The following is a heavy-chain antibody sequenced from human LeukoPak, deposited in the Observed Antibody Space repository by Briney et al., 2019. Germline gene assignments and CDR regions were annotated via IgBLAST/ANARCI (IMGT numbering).Heavy chain of an antibody. CDR2: INPNSGGT. CDR3: ASQGLLLDY. CDR1: GYTFTDYH. V-gene: IGHV1-2*02. Sequence: VASVKVSCKASGYTFTDYHIHWVRQAPGQGLEWMGWINPNSGGTNYAQKFQGRVTMTRDTSISTAYMELSRLRSDDTAVFYCASQGLLLDYWGQGTLVTVSS. J-gene: IGHJ4*02.